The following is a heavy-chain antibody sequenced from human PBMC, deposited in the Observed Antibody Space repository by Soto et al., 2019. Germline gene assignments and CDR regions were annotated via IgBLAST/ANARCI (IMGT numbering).Heavy chain of an antibody. CDR3: ARGRDKKREFPRRPDL. J-gene: IGHJ4*02. D-gene: IGHD3-10*01. CDR1: GYTFTSYD. Sequence: QVQLVQSGAEVKKPGASVKVACKASGYTFTSYDIHWVRQATGQGLEWMGWMNPNSANTGYAQNFQGRVNMTRDTSISTIYMELSSLRSEDTAVYYCARGRDKKREFPRRPDLWGQGTLVTVSS. CDR2: MNPNSANT. V-gene: IGHV1-8*01.